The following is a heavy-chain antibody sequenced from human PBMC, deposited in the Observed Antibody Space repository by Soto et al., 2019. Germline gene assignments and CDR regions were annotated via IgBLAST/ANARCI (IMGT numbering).Heavy chain of an antibody. CDR1: GGSISSYY. CDR3: AREILLSGMAWFDP. CDR2: IYYSGST. J-gene: IGHJ5*02. Sequence: PSETMCLTSTVSGGSISSYYWSCIRQHPGKGLEWIGYIYYSGSTYYNPSLKSRVTISVDTSKNQFSLKLSSVTAADTAVYYCAREILLSGMAWFDPWGQGILVTVYS. V-gene: IGHV4-59*06. D-gene: IGHD3-3*01.